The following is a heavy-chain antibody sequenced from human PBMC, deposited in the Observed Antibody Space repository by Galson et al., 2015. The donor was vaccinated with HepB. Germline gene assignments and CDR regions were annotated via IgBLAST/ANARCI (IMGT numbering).Heavy chain of an antibody. CDR2: INSDGSST. V-gene: IGHV3-74*01. D-gene: IGHD5-24*01. Sequence: SLRLSCAASGFTFSSYWMHWVRQAPGKGLVWVSRINSDGSSTSYADSVKGRFTISRDNAKNTLYLQMNSLRAEDTAVYYCARHGPDDYFDYWGQGTLVTVSS. J-gene: IGHJ4*02. CDR3: ARHGPDDYFDY. CDR1: GFTFSSYW.